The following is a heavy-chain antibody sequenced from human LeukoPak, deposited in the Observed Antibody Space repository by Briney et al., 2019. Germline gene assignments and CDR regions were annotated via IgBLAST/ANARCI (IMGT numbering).Heavy chain of an antibody. Sequence: ASVKVSCKASGYTFTGYYMHWVRQAPGQGLEWMGWINPNSGGTNYAQKFQGRVTMTRDTSISTAYMELSRLRSDGTAVYYCARGARWVLLWFGGQTFDYWGQGTLVTVSS. V-gene: IGHV1-2*02. CDR2: INPNSGGT. D-gene: IGHD3-10*01. J-gene: IGHJ4*02. CDR3: ARGARWVLLWFGGQTFDY. CDR1: GYTFTGYY.